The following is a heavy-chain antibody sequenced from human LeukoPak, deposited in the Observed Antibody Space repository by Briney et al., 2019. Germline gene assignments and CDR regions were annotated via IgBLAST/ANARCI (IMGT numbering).Heavy chain of an antibody. CDR1: GFTFSVYW. CDR2: IKEDGSER. D-gene: IGHD3-16*01. CDR3: ARGCYGFFGY. V-gene: IGHV3-7*04. J-gene: IGHJ4*02. Sequence: GGSLRLSCAASGFTFSVYWMSWVRQAPGKGLECVAYIKEDGSERYYVDSVKGRFTISRDNAKNSLYLQMNSLRAEDTAVYYCARGCYGFFGYWGQGNLVTVSS.